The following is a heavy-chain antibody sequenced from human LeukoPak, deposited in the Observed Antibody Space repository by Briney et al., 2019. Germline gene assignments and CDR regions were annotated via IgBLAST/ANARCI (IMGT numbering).Heavy chain of an antibody. CDR1: GGSISSYY. CDR2: IYTSGST. CDR3: ARVVGATTFFWFDP. V-gene: IGHV4-4*07. Sequence: PSETLSLTCTVSGGSISSYYWSWIRQPAGKGLEWIGRIYTSGSTNYNPSLKSRVTISVDTSKNQFSLKLSSVTAADTAVYYCARVVGATTFFWFDPWGQGTLVTVSS. J-gene: IGHJ5*02. D-gene: IGHD1-26*01.